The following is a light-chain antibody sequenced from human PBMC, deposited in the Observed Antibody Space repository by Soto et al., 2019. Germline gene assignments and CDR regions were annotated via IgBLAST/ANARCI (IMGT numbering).Light chain of an antibody. CDR3: QQYGSSPLT. V-gene: IGKV3-20*01. J-gene: IGKJ1*01. Sequence: EIVLTQSPGTLSLSPGERATLSCRASQSVSSSYLAWYQQKPGQAPRLLIYGASSRATGIPDRFSGSGSGTEFTLNISRLEPEDFAVYYCQQYGSSPLTFGQGTKVDIK. CDR2: GAS. CDR1: QSVSSSY.